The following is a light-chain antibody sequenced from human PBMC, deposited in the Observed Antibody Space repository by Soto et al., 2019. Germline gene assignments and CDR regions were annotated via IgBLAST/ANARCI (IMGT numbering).Light chain of an antibody. CDR3: QQRSNWPSLT. CDR2: DAS. Sequence: EIVFTQSPATLSVSPGERATLSWKSSQSVGSYLAWYQHKPGQAPRLLISDASNRATGIPARFSGSGSETDFTLTISSLEPEDSAVYYCQQRSNWPSLTFGGGTKVDI. V-gene: IGKV3-11*01. CDR1: QSVGSY. J-gene: IGKJ4*01.